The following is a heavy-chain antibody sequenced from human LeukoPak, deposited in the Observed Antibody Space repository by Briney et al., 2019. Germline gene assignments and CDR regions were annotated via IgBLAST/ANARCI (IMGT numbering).Heavy chain of an antibody. Sequence: GSLRLSCAASGFTFRKFDMHWVRQISGGGLEWVSAIGTLADTFYSDSAKGRFTISRNNGRNSLYLQMNNLRADDTAVYYCVRDQTNDSRPGPSDPFDVWGQGTIVIVSS. J-gene: IGHJ3*01. CDR3: VRDQTNDSRPGPSDPFDV. CDR2: IGTLADT. D-gene: IGHD6-6*01. CDR1: GFTFRKFD. V-gene: IGHV3-13*01.